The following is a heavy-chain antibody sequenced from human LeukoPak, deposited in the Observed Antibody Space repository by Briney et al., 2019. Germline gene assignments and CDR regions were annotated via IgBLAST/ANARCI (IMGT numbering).Heavy chain of an antibody. CDR2: IYYSGST. D-gene: IGHD1-26*01. Sequence: SETLSLTCTVSGYSISSGYYWSWIRQPPGKGLEWIGYIYYSGSTNYNPSLKSRVTISVDTSKNQFSLKLSSVTAADTAVYYCARVDGRDAFDIWGQGTMVTVSS. CDR1: GYSISSGYY. CDR3: ARVDGRDAFDI. V-gene: IGHV4-61*01. J-gene: IGHJ3*02.